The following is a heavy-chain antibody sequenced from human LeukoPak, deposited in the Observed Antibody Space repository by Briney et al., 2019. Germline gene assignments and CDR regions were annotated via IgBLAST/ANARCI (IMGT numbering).Heavy chain of an antibody. D-gene: IGHD3-9*01. CDR1: GFIFSDYS. J-gene: IGHJ6*02. Sequence: GGSLRLSCAASGFIFSDYSMSWVRQAPGKGLEWVSYISSGSVNIYYADSVKGRFTISRDNAKNSLYLQMDSLRAEDTAVYYCAKDLDILTGLYYYYAMDVWGQGTTVTVSS. V-gene: IGHV3-48*04. CDR3: AKDLDILTGLYYYYAMDV. CDR2: ISSGSVNI.